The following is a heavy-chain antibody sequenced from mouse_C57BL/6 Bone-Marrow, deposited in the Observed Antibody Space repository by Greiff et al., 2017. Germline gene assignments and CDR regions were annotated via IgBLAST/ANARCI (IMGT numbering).Heavy chain of an antibody. CDR2: ISSGSSTI. CDR1: GFTFSDYG. J-gene: IGHJ4*01. V-gene: IGHV5-17*01. D-gene: IGHD2-1*01. Sequence: EVKLMESGGGLVKPGGSLKLSCAASGFTFSDYGMHWARQAPEKGLEWVAYISSGSSTIYYADTVKGRFTISRDNAKNTLFLQMTSLRSENTAMYYCARDGNSYAMDYWGQGTSVTVSS. CDR3: ARDGNSYAMDY.